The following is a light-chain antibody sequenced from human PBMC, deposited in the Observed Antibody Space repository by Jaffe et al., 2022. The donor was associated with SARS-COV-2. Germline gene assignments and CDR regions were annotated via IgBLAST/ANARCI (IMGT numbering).Light chain of an antibody. J-gene: IGKJ1*01. CDR2: KAS. CDR1: QSISSW. Sequence: DIQMTQSPSTLSASVGDRVTITCRASQSISSWLAWYQQKPGKTPKVLIYKASSLETGVPSRFSGSGSGTEFTLTISSLQPDDFATYYCQQYNTYQTFGQGTKVEMK. CDR3: QQYNTYQT. V-gene: IGKV1-5*03.